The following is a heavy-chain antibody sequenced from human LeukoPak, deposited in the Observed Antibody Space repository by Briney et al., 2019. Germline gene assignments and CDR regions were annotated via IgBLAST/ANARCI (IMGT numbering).Heavy chain of an antibody. CDR3: ATDASIYDSRGYYYLW. Sequence: SVKVSCKASGGTLSRYTISWVRQAPGQGLEWMGGIIPMFGRANYAQKFQGRLTITADESSTTAYMELSGLRSEDTAVYYCATDASIYDSRGYYYLWWGQGTLVTVSS. CDR1: GGTLSRYT. J-gene: IGHJ4*02. D-gene: IGHD3-22*01. CDR2: IIPMFGRA. V-gene: IGHV1-69*13.